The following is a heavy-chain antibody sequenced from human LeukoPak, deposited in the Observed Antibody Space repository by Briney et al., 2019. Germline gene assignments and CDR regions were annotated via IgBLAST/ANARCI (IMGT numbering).Heavy chain of an antibody. D-gene: IGHD3-22*01. J-gene: IGHJ5*02. CDR3: ARVRYYYDSTNWFDP. V-gene: IGHV4-31*03. CDR2: IYYSGNT. Sequence: PSQTLFLTCTVSGGSISSGGYYWSWIRQHPGKGLEWIGYIYYSGNTYYNPSLKSRVTISVDTSKNQFSLKLSSVTAADTAVYYCARVRYYYDSTNWFDPWGQGTLVTVSS. CDR1: GGSISSGGYY.